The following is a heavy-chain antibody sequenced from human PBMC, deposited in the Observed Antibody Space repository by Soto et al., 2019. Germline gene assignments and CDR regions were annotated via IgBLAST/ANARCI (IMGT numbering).Heavy chain of an antibody. CDR1: GFTFSSYG. CDR3: ARGFGEMATSTPSLEY. V-gene: IGHV3-33*01. CDR2: IWYDGSNK. Sequence: QVQLVESGGGVVQPGRSLRLSCAASGFTFSSYGMHWVRQAPGKGLEWVAVIWYDGSNKYYADSVKGRFTISRDNSKNMLYLQMNSLRAEDTAVYYCARGFGEMATSTPSLEYWGQGTLVTVSS. J-gene: IGHJ4*02. D-gene: IGHD3-10*01.